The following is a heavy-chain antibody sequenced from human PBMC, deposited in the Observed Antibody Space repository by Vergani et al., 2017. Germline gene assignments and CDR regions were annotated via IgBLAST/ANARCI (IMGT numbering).Heavy chain of an antibody. D-gene: IGHD3-9*01. CDR2: INPSGGHT. V-gene: IGHV1-46*03. CDR1: GYTFSNYY. CDR3: ARGYYGILTGLRY. J-gene: IGHJ4*02. Sequence: QVQVVQSGAEVKKSGASVKVSCKTSGYTFSNYYMHWVRQAPGQGLEWMGIINPSGGHTNYAQKFQGRVTMTRDTSTSTVYMELSSLRSEDTAIYYCARGYYGILTGLRYWGQGTLVTVSA.